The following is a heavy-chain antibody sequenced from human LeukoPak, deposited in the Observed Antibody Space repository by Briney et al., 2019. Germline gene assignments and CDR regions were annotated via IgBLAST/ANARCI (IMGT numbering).Heavy chain of an antibody. CDR2: ISGSGGST. D-gene: IGHD3-22*01. V-gene: IGHV3-23*01. J-gene: IGHJ5*02. CDR3: AKDKLRSYYYDSSGSDP. Sequence: GGSLRLSCAASGFTFSDYYMSWVRQAPGKGLEWVSAISGSGGSTYYADSVKGRFTISRDNSKNTLYLQMNSLRAEDTAVYYCAKDKLRSYYYDSSGSDPWGQGTLVTVSS. CDR1: GFTFSDYY.